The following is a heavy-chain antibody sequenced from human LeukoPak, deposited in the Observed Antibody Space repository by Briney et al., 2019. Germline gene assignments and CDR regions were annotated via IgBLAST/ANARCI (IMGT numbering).Heavy chain of an antibody. V-gene: IGHV4-39*01. Sequence: SETLSLTCTVSGGSVYDNTYNWGWVRQPPGKGLEWIGCVYYSGSAYYNPSLKSRVTISVDTSKNQFSLKLTSVTAADTAFYYCARHHDCGVGKGDWGQGTLVTVCS. J-gene: IGHJ4*02. D-gene: IGHD2-15*01. CDR1: GGSVYDNTYN. CDR2: VYYSGSA. CDR3: ARHHDCGVGKGD.